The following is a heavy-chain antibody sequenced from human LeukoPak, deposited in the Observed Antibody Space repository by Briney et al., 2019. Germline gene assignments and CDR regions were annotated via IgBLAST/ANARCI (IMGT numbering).Heavy chain of an antibody. V-gene: IGHV1-18*01. J-gene: IGHJ4*02. CDR2: ISAYNGNT. CDR1: GYTFTGYG. CDR3: ARADDYYDSSGDLFDY. D-gene: IGHD3-22*01. Sequence: ASVKVSCKASGYTFTGYGISWVRQAPGQGLEWMGWISAYNGNTNYAQKLQGRVTMTTDTSTSTAYMELRGLRSDDTAVYYCARADDYYDSSGDLFDYWGQGTLVTVSS.